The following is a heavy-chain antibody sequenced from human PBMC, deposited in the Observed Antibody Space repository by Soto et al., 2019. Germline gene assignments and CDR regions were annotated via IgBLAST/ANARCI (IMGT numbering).Heavy chain of an antibody. D-gene: IGHD4-17*01. CDR1: GFTFDDYG. CDR3: ARERRWYGDYESGGYYYYMDV. CDR2: INWNGGST. J-gene: IGHJ6*03. Sequence: GGSLRLSCAASGFTFDDYGMSWVRQAPGKGLEWVSGINWNGGSTGYADSVKGRFTISRDNAKNSLYLQMNSLRAEDTALYHCARERRWYGDYESGGYYYYMDVWGKGTTVTVSS. V-gene: IGHV3-20*01.